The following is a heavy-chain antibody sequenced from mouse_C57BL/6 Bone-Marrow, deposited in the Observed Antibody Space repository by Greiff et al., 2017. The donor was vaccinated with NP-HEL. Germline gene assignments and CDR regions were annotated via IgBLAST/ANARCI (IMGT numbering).Heavy chain of an antibody. CDR2: ISSGGSYT. D-gene: IGHD2-10*02. CDR1: GFTFSSYG. J-gene: IGHJ4*01. CDR3: ARSSIYYAMDY. V-gene: IGHV5-6*01. Sequence: EVHLVESGGDLVKPGGSLKLSCAASGFTFSSYGMSWVRQTPDKRLEWVATISSGGSYTYYPDSVKGRFTISRDNAKNTLYLQMSSLKSEDTAMYYCARSSIYYAMDYWGQGTSVTVSS.